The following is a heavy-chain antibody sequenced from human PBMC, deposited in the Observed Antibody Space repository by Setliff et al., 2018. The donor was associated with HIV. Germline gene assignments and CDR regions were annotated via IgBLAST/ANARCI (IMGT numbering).Heavy chain of an antibody. CDR2: IYHSGST. V-gene: IGHV4-38-2*01. Sequence: PSETLSLTCAVSGYSIRSGYYWGWIRQPPGKGLEWIGSIYHSGSTYYNPSLKSQVSISVDTSKNQFSLKLSSVTAADTAVYYCARHESGRSSSWSNFDYWGQGTLVTVSS. CDR3: ARHESGRSSSWSNFDY. D-gene: IGHD6-13*01. CDR1: GYSIRSGYY. J-gene: IGHJ4*02.